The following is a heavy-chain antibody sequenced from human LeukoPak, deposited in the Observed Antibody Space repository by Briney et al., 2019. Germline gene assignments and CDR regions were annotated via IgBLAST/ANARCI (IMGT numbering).Heavy chain of an antibody. V-gene: IGHV3-11*01. J-gene: IGHJ4*02. D-gene: IGHD3-16*02. CDR1: GFTFSDYH. CDR2: MSNSGTTV. Sequence: KPGGSLRLSCAASGFTFSDYHMSWIRQAPGKGLEWVSCMSNSGTTVYHADSVKGRFTISRDNAKKSLYLQMNSLRAKDTAVYYCATRGTYHDYWGQGTLVTVSS. CDR3: ATRGTYHDY.